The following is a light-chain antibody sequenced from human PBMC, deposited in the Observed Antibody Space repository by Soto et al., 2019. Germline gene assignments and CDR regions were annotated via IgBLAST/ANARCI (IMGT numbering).Light chain of an antibody. J-gene: IGLJ2*01. CDR3: AAWDDSLNGPV. CDR2: SNN. CDR1: SSNIGSNT. V-gene: IGLV1-44*01. Sequence: QSVLTQPHSASGTPGQRVTISCSGSSSNIGSNTVNWYQQLPGTAPKLLIYSNNQRPSGVPDRFSGSKSGTSASLAISGLQSEDEAVYYCAAWDDSLNGPVFGGGTKVTVL.